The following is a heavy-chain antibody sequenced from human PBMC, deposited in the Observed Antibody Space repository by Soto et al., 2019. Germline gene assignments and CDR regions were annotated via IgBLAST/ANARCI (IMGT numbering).Heavy chain of an antibody. CDR1: GGSISSGGYY. D-gene: IGHD3-22*01. CDR2: IYYSGST. J-gene: IGHJ4*02. Sequence: PSETLSLTCTVSGGSISSGGYYWSWIRQHPGKGLEWIGYIYYSGSTYYNPSLKSRVTISVDTSKNQFSLKLSSVTAADTAVYYCARTTYYCDSSGYKMRNHFDYWGQGTLVTVSS. V-gene: IGHV4-31*03. CDR3: ARTTYYCDSSGYKMRNHFDY.